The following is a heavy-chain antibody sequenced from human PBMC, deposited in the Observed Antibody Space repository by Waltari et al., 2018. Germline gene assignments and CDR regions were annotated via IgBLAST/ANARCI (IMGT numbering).Heavy chain of an antibody. CDR1: GGSISSSSYY. D-gene: IGHD3-10*01. CDR3: ARKARGYYGSGSSDY. J-gene: IGHJ4*02. CDR2: IYYSGST. V-gene: IGHV4-39*07. Sequence: QLQLQESGPGLVKPSETLSLTCTVSGGSISSSSYYWGWIRQPPGKGLEWIGSIYYSGSTYYNPSLKSRVTISVDTSKNQFSLKLSSVTAADTAVYYCARKARGYYGSGSSDYWGQGTLVTVSS.